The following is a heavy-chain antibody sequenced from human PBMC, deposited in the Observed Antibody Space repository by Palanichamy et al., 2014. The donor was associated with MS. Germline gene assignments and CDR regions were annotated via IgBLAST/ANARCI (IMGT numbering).Heavy chain of an antibody. Sequence: QVQLVESGGGVVQPGRSLRLSCAASGFTFNTYVMHWVRQAPGKGLEWVAVISYDGNNKIYADSVKGRFTISRDNSKSTLHLQVNSLRAEDTAVYFCVRSDDSSWHRFDYWGQGTLVTVSS. CDR2: ISYDGNNK. CDR1: GFTFNTYV. D-gene: IGHD6-13*01. CDR3: VRSDDSSWHRFDY. J-gene: IGHJ4*02. V-gene: IGHV3-30-3*01.